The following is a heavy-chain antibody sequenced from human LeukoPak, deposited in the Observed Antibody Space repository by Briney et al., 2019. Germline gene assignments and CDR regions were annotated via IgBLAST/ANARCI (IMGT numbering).Heavy chain of an antibody. Sequence: SETLSLTCTVSGGSISSYYWSWIRQPPGQGLEWIGYIYYSGSTNYNPSLKSRVTISVDTSKNQFSLKLSSVTAADTAVYYCARSGYSSSWYLNYWGQGTLVTVSS. CDR1: GGSISSYY. V-gene: IGHV4-59*01. J-gene: IGHJ4*02. CDR3: ARSGYSSSWYLNY. D-gene: IGHD6-13*01. CDR2: IYYSGST.